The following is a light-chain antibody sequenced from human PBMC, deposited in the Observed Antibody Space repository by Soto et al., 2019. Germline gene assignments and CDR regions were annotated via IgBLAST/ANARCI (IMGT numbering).Light chain of an antibody. CDR2: EVS. CDR1: SSDVGGYNY. Sequence: QSALTQPASVSGSPGQSITISCTGTSSDVGGYNYVSWYQQHPEKAPKLMIYEVSNRPSGVSNRFSGSKSGNTASLTISGPQSEDEGNYYCSSYTRGSTLVFGGGTKVTVL. CDR3: SSYTRGSTLV. V-gene: IGLV2-14*01. J-gene: IGLJ3*02.